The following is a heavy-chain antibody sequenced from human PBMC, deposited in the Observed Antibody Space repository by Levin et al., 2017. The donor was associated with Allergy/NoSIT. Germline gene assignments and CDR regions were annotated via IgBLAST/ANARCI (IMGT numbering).Heavy chain of an antibody. J-gene: IGHJ5*02. CDR2: ISGSGGST. Sequence: PSETLSLTCAASGFTFSSYAMSWVRQAPGKGLEWVSAISGSGGSTYYADSVKGRFTISRDNSKNTLYLQMNSLRAEDTAVYYCAKGGYCSSTSCYRDNWFDPWGQGTLVTVSS. V-gene: IGHV3-23*01. CDR1: GFTFSSYA. CDR3: AKGGYCSSTSCYRDNWFDP. D-gene: IGHD2-2*02.